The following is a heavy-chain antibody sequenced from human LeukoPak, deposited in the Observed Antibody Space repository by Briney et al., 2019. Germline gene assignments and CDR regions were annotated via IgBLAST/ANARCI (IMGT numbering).Heavy chain of an antibody. D-gene: IGHD6-13*01. Sequence: GGSLRLSSAPSGVTFSGDIVNWGRHNPGKGLEWVSSISSSSSYIYYADSVKGRFTISRDNAKNSLYLQMDSLRTEDTAVYSCASARAQQLGPFDYWGQGTLVTVSS. V-gene: IGHV3-21*01. CDR3: ASARAQQLGPFDY. CDR2: ISSSSSYI. J-gene: IGHJ4*02. CDR1: GVTFSGDI.